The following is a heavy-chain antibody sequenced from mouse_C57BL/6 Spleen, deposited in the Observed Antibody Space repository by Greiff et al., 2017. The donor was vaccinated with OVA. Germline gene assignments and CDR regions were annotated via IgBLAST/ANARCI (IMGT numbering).Heavy chain of an antibody. CDR2: IDPNSGGT. V-gene: IGHV1-72*01. J-gene: IGHJ2*01. Sequence: QAQLQQPGAELVKPGASVKLSCKASGYTFTSYWMHWVKQRPGRGLEWIGRIDPNSGGTKYNEKFKSKATLTVDKPSSTAYMQLSSLTSEDSAVYYCARNYDYEKAFDYWGQGTTLTVSS. CDR1: GYTFTSYW. CDR3: ARNYDYEKAFDY. D-gene: IGHD2-4*01.